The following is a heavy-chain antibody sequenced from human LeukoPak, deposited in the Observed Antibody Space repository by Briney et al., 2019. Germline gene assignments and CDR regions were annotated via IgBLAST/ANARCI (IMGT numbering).Heavy chain of an antibody. CDR1: GYNFTNSW. J-gene: IGHJ4*02. D-gene: IGHD5-24*01. V-gene: IGHV5-51*07. CDR2: IYPGDSDT. Sequence: GESLKISCKGSGYNFTNSWIGWVHQMPGKGLEWMGIIYPGDSDTTYSPSFHGQVTISADKSISTAYLQWSSLKASDTAMYYCARRRDGYNYVGTDYWGQGTLVTVSS. CDR3: ARRRDGYNYVGTDY.